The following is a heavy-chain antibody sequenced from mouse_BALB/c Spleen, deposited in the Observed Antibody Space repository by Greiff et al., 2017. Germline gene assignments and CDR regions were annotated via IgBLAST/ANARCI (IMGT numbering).Heavy chain of an antibody. CDR1: GYTFTDYN. CDR3: ARRRDGYDVGAWFAY. D-gene: IGHD2-2*01. J-gene: IGHJ3*01. CDR2: INPNNGGT. V-gene: IGHV1-18*01. Sequence: VQLQQPGPELVKPGASVKIPCKASGYTFTDYNMDWVKQSHGKSLEWIGDINPNNGGTIYNQKFKGKATLTVDKSSSTAYMELRSLTSEDTAVYYCARRRDGYDVGAWFAYWGQGTLVTVSA.